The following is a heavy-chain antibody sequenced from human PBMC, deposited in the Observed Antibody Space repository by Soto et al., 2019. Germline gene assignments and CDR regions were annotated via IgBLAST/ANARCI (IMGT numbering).Heavy chain of an antibody. J-gene: IGHJ3*02. Sequence: PSGTLSLTGTVAGGSISSGGYYWSWIRQHPGKGLEWIGYIYYSGSTYYNPSLKSRVTISVDTSKNQFSLKLSSVTAADTAVYYCARDLRISNDAFDIWGQGTMVTVSS. CDR2: IYYSGST. CDR1: GGSISSGGYY. V-gene: IGHV4-31*03. CDR3: ARDLRISNDAFDI. D-gene: IGHD7-27*01.